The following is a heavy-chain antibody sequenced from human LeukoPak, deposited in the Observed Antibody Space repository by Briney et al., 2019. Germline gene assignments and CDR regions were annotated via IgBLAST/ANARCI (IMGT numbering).Heavy chain of an antibody. J-gene: IGHJ5*02. D-gene: IGHD3-3*01. V-gene: IGHV1-2*02. CDR3: ARGLYYDFWSGNYNWFDP. CDR1: GYTLTGYY. CDR2: INPNSGGT. Sequence: ASVKVSCKASGYTLTGYYMHWVRQAPGQGLEWMGWINPNSGGTNYAQKFQGRVTMTRDTSISTAYMELSRLRSDDTAVYYCARGLYYDFWSGNYNWFDPWGQGTLVTVSS.